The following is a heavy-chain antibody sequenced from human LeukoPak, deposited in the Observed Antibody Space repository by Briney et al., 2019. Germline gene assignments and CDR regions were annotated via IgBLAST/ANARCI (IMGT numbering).Heavy chain of an antibody. CDR3: AKHKTWADSGYMGAPRFDY. V-gene: IGHV3-23*01. J-gene: IGHJ4*02. CDR1: GFTFSSYG. Sequence: PGGSLRLSCAASGFTFSSYGMSWVRQAPGKGLEWVSAISGSGGSTYYADSVKGRFTISRDNSKNTLYLQMNSLRAEDTAVYYRAKHKTWADSGYMGAPRFDYWGQGTLVTVSS. CDR2: ISGSGGST. D-gene: IGHD5-12*01.